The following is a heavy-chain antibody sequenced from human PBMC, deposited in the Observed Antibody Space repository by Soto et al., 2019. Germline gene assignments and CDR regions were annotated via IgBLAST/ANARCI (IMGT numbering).Heavy chain of an antibody. Sequence: ASVKVSCKASGGTFSSYAISWVRQAPGQGLEWMGGITPIFGTANYAQKFQGRVTITADKSTSTAYMELSSLRSEDTAVYYCARRVDTAMEAYYYYGMDVWGQGTTVTVSS. V-gene: IGHV1-69*06. CDR3: ARRVDTAMEAYYYYGMDV. D-gene: IGHD5-18*01. CDR1: GGTFSSYA. CDR2: ITPIFGTA. J-gene: IGHJ6*02.